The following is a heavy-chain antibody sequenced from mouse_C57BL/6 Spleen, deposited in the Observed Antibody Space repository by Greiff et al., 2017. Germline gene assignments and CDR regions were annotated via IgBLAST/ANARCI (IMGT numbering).Heavy chain of an antibody. V-gene: IGHV5-17*01. CDR3: ARGGPYFDY. J-gene: IGHJ2*01. Sequence: EVKLQESGGGLVKPGGSLKLSCAASGFTFSDYGMHWVRQAPEKGLEWVAYISSGSSTIYYADTVKGRFTISRDTAKNTLFLQMTSLRSEDTAMYYCARGGPYFDYWGQGTTLTVSS. CDR1: GFTFSDYG. CDR2: ISSGSSTI.